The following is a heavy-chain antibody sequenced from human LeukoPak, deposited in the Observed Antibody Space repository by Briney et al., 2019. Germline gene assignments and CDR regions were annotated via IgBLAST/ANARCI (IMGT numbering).Heavy chain of an antibody. CDR3: ARGSPTREITHGGFYYGMGV. CDR1: GYTFTSYG. Sequence: ASVKVSCKASGYTFTSYGISWVRQAPGQGLEWMGWISAYNGNTNYAQKLQGRVTMTTDTSTSTAYMELRSLRSDDTAVYYCARGSPTREITHGGFYYGMGVWGQGTTVTVSS. J-gene: IGHJ6*02. V-gene: IGHV1-18*01. CDR2: ISAYNGNT. D-gene: IGHD3-10*01.